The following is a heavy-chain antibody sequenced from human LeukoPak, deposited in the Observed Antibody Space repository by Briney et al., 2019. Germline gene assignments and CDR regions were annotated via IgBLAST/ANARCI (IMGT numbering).Heavy chain of an antibody. J-gene: IGHJ5*02. CDR3: ARGLLSGGNWFDP. Sequence: SETLSLTCTVSGGSISSSSYYWGWIRQPPGKGLEWIGSIYYSGSTYYNPSLKSRVTISVDTSKNQFSLKLSSVTAADTAVYYCARGLLSGGNWFDPWGQGTLVTVSS. V-gene: IGHV4-39*07. CDR1: GGSISSSSYY. D-gene: IGHD2-21*02. CDR2: IYYSGST.